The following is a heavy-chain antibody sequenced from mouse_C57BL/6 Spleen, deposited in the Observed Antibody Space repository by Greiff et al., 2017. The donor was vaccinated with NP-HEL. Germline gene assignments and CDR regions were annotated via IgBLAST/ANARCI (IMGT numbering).Heavy chain of an antibody. Sequence: EVKLMESGGGLVKPGGSLKLSCAASGFTFSDYGMHWVRQAPEKGLEWVAYISSGSSTIYYADTVKGRFTISRDNAKNTLFLQMTSLRSEDTAMYYCARGQANWDYFDYWGQGTTLTVSS. D-gene: IGHD4-1*01. CDR1: GFTFSDYG. CDR2: ISSGSSTI. CDR3: ARGQANWDYFDY. V-gene: IGHV5-17*01. J-gene: IGHJ2*01.